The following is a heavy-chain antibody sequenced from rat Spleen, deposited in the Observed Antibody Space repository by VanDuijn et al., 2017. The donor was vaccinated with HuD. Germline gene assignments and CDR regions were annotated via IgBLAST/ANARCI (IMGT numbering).Heavy chain of an antibody. J-gene: IGHJ1*01. CDR1: GFTFSDYY. V-gene: IGHV5-29*01. Sequence: EVQLVESDGGLVQPGRSLKLSCAASGFTFSDYYMAWVRQAPAKGLEWVATISSDGRRNYYRDSVKGRFTISRDIAKNTLFLQMDSLRSEDTATYYCARAGYLRDWYFDFWGPGTMVTVSS. CDR2: ISSDGRRN. CDR3: ARAGYLRDWYFDF. D-gene: IGHD2-2*01.